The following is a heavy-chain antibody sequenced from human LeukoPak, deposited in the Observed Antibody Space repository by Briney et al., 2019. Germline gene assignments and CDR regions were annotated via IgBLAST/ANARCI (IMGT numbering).Heavy chain of an antibody. V-gene: IGHV4-39*01. J-gene: IGHJ4*02. Sequence: SETLSLTCTVSGGSISSSSYYWGWIRQPPGKGLEWIGSIYYSGSTYYNPSLKSRVAISVDTSKNQFSLKLSSVTAADTAVYYCARHPDDYDFWRGLDYWGQGTLVTVSS. CDR3: ARHPDDYDFWRGLDY. CDR2: IYYSGST. D-gene: IGHD3/OR15-3a*01. CDR1: GGSISSSSYY.